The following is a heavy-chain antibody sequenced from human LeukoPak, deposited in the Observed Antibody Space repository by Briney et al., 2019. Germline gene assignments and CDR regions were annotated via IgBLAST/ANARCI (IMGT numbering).Heavy chain of an antibody. CDR3: AKKVGLVSAPLYYFDV. CDR1: GFTFSSYA. Sequence: QPGGSLRLSCAASGFTFSSYAMSWVRQAPGKGLEWVSAISGPGGSWDYADSVKGRFTISRDNSKNTLFLQMNSLRVEDTAIYYCAKKVGLVSAPLYYFDVWGQGTLVTVSS. V-gene: IGHV3-23*01. J-gene: IGHJ4*02. D-gene: IGHD5/OR15-5a*01. CDR2: ISGPGGSW.